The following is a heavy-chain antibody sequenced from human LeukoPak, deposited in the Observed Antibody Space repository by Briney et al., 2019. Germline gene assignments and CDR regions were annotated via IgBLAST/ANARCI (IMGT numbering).Heavy chain of an antibody. CDR1: GFTVSSNY. V-gene: IGHV3-7*01. J-gene: IGHJ4*02. CDR3: VRGGQGFGY. D-gene: IGHD3-10*01. CDR2: IKQDGSEK. Sequence: GGSLRLSCAASGFTVSSNYMNWVRQAPGKGLEWVANIKQDGSEKNYVDSVKGRFTISRDNAKNSLYLQMNSLRDEDTALYYCVRGGQGFGYWGQGTLVTVSS.